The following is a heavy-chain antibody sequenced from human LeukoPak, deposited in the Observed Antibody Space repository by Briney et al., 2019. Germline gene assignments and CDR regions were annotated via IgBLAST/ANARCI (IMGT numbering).Heavy chain of an antibody. J-gene: IGHJ5*02. V-gene: IGHV1-2*02. CDR3: ARGDYYGSPKVVAA. Sequence: ASVKLFCNSSVYLFTVYYINWVRHPPAQGFEWIGCLNPNSGDTNYAQKFQDRVTMTRDTSIITAYIELNFLRSDDTAVFYCARGDYYGSPKVVAAWGQGTLVTVSS. D-gene: IGHD3-10*01. CDR2: LNPNSGDT. CDR1: VYLFTVYY.